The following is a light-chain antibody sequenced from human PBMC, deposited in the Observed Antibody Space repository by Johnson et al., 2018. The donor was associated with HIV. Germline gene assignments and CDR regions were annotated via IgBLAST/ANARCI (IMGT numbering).Light chain of an antibody. CDR3: GTWDSSLSAYV. CDR1: SSNIGKNY. J-gene: IGLJ1*01. Sequence: QSVLTQPPSVSAAPGQKVTISCSGSSSNIGKNYVSWYQQLPGTAPKLLIYDNNKRPSGIPDRFSGSKSGTSATLGITGLQTGDEADYYCGTWDSSLSAYVFATETKVTVL. V-gene: IGLV1-51*01. CDR2: DNN.